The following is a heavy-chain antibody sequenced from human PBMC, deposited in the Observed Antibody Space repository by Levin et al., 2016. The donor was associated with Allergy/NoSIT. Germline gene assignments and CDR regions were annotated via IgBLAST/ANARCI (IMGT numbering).Heavy chain of an antibody. V-gene: IGHV3-23*01. Sequence: GESLKISCAASGFTFSSYAMSWVRQAPGKGLEWVSAISGSGGSTYYADSVKGRFTISRDNSKNTLYLQMSSLRAEDTAVYYCAKTPRCTSCQPHTYYFDYWGQGTLVTVSS. J-gene: IGHJ4*02. CDR1: GFTFSSYA. CDR2: ISGSGGST. CDR3: AKTPRCTSCQPHTYYFDY. D-gene: IGHD2-2*01.